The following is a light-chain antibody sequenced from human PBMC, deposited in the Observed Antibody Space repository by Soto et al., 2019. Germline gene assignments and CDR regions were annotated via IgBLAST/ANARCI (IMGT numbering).Light chain of an antibody. J-gene: IGLJ3*02. CDR2: DNS. Sequence: QSVLTQPPSVSAAPGQKVTISCSGSSSNIGYNYVSWYQQLPGTAPKLLIYDNSKRPPGIPDRFSGSKSGTSATLGITEPXXXXXXXYYCGTWDSSLSAVVFGGGTKLTV. V-gene: IGLV1-51*01. CDR3: GTWDSSLSAVV. CDR1: SSNIGYNY.